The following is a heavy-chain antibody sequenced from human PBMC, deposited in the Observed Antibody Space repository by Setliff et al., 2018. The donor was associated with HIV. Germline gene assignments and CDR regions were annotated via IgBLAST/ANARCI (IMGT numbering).Heavy chain of an antibody. J-gene: IGHJ4*02. CDR2: IREDGREK. V-gene: IGHV3-7*04. CDR3: VRGPQFRPH. CDR1: GFTFSTYW. Sequence: GGSLRLSCAASGFTFSTYWMIWVRQAPGKGLEWVANIREDGREKYYVDSVKGRFTISRDNAKNTLYLQMNRLRAEDTAVYYCVRGPQFRPHWGQGTLVTVSS.